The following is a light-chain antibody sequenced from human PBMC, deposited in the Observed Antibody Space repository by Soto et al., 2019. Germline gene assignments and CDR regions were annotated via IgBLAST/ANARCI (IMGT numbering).Light chain of an antibody. V-gene: IGLV1-40*01. Sequence: QSVLTQPPSVSGAPGQRVTISCTGSSSNIGAGYDVHWYQQLPGTAPKLLIYGNSNRPSGVPDRFSGSKSGTSASLAITGLQAEDEADYYRQSYDSSLSVYVFGTGPQLTVL. CDR1: SSNIGAGYD. CDR2: GNS. CDR3: QSYDSSLSVYV. J-gene: IGLJ1*01.